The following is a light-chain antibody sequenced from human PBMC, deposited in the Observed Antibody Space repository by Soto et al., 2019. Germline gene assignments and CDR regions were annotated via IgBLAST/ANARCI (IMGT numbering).Light chain of an antibody. CDR3: CSYAGGNSLV. CDR1: SSDVGASNY. CDR2: DVF. Sequence: QSALTQPPSASGSPGQSVTISCTGTSSDVGASNYVSWYQQHPGKAPKLMIYDVFKRPSGVPDRFSGSKSGNTASLTVSGLQTEDEADYYCCSYAGGNSLVFGGGTKLTV. J-gene: IGLJ2*01. V-gene: IGLV2-8*01.